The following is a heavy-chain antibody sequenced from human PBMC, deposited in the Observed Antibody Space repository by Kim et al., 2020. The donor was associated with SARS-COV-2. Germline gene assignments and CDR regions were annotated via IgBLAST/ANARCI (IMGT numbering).Heavy chain of an antibody. Sequence: SETLSLKCSVSGGSISSSSHYWGWVRQPPGKGLKWIGSRYYSGSTYYNPSLKSRVTISADTSKNQFTLNLRSVTAADTAVYYCARTQTTLYYYGMDVWGQGTTVTVSS. J-gene: IGHJ6*02. D-gene: IGHD4-17*01. CDR2: RYYSGST. V-gene: IGHV4-39*01. CDR3: ARTQTTLYYYGMDV. CDR1: GGSISSSSHY.